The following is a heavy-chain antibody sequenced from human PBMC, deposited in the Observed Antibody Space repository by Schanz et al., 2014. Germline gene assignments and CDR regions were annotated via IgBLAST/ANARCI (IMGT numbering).Heavy chain of an antibody. V-gene: IGHV3-66*01. CDR1: GFTVSSNH. D-gene: IGHD1-1*01. Sequence: QLAESGGGLVQPGGSLRLSCAVSGFTVSSNHMSWVRQAPGKGLEWVSVIYSGIGAYYADSVKGRFTISRDNSENTLYLQMNSLRADDTAVYFCARAHGNNWYGKGLDYWGQGTQVTVSS. J-gene: IGHJ4*02. CDR3: ARAHGNNWYGKGLDY. CDR2: IYSGIGA.